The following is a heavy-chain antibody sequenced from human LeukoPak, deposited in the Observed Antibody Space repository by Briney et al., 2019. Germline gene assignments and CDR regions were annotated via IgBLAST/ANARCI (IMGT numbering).Heavy chain of an antibody. D-gene: IGHD3-10*01. V-gene: IGHV1-69*06. CDR2: IIPIFGTA. CDR1: GGTFSSYA. Sequence: GASVKVSCKASGGTFSSYAISWVRQAPGQGLEWMGGIIPIFGTANYAQKFQGRVTITADKSTSTAYMELSSLRSEDTAVYYCAQAGAPGMNYMDVWGKGTTVTVSS. CDR3: AQAGAPGMNYMDV. J-gene: IGHJ6*03.